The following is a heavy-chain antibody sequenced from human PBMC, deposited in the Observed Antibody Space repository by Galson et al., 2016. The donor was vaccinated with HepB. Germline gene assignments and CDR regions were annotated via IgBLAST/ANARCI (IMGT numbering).Heavy chain of an antibody. CDR2: IYYSGST. Sequence: GGSISSGEYYWSWIRQPPGKGLEWIGYIYYSGSTYYNPSLKSRLTISVDTSKNHFSLKLSSVTAADTAVYYCASGRYYYGSEYWGQGTLVTVSS. D-gene: IGHD3-10*01. CDR1: GGSISSGEYY. J-gene: IGHJ4*02. CDR3: ASGRYYYGSEY. V-gene: IGHV4-30-4*01.